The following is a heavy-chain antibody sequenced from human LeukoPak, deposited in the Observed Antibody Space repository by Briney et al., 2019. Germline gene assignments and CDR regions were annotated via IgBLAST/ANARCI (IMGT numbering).Heavy chain of an antibody. CDR2: IYYSGST. Sequence: SETLSLTCTVSGASMTTYYWSWIRQPPGKGLEWIGYIYYSGSTNYNPSLKSRVTISVDTSKNQFSLKVSSVTATDTAVYYCARGKDGYVNYWGQGTLVTVSS. V-gene: IGHV4-59*12. CDR3: ARGKDGYVNY. J-gene: IGHJ4*02. D-gene: IGHD5-24*01. CDR1: GASMTTYY.